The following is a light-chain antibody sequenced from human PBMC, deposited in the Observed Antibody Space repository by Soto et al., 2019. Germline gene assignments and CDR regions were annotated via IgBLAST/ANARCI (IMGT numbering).Light chain of an antibody. Sequence: DIQMTQSPFSLSASVGDRVTITCWASQGISDFLAWYQQNPGKVPKLLIYAASTLQSGVPSRFSGSGSGTDFTLTISNLQPEDFASHYCQKYNSAPLTFGGGTKVEI. J-gene: IGKJ4*01. V-gene: IGKV1-27*01. CDR3: QKYNSAPLT. CDR1: QGISDF. CDR2: AAS.